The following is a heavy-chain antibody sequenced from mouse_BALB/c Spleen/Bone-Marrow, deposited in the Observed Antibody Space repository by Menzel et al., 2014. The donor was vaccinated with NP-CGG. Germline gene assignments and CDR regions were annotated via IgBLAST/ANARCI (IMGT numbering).Heavy chain of an antibody. Sequence: DVHLVESGGGLVQPGGSRKLSRAASGFTFSSFGMHWVRQAPEKGLEWVAYISSGSSTIYYADTVKGRFTISRDNPKNTLFLQMTSLRSEDTAMYYCARGGNFAWFACWGQGTLVTVSA. J-gene: IGHJ3*01. V-gene: IGHV5-17*02. CDR2: ISSGSSTI. D-gene: IGHD2-1*01. CDR1: GFTFSSFG. CDR3: ARGGNFAWFAC.